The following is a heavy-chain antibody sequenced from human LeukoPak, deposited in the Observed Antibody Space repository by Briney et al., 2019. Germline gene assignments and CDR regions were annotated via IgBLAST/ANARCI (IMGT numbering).Heavy chain of an antibody. CDR3: ARGLSSSWYLGAFDI. J-gene: IGHJ3*02. V-gene: IGHV1-8*01. CDR1: GYTFTSYD. Sequence: GSVKVSCKASGYTFTSYDINWVRQATGQGLEWVGWKNPNSGNTCYAQKFKGRVTMTRNTSISTAYMELSSLRSEDTAVYYCARGLSSSWYLGAFDIWGQGTMVTVSS. CDR2: KNPNSGNT. D-gene: IGHD6-13*01.